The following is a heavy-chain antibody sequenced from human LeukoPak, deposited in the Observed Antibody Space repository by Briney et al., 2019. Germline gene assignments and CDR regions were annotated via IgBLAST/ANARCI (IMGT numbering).Heavy chain of an antibody. Sequence: GGSLRLSCAASGFTFSTYWMHWVRQAPGKGLVWLSRISSDGSSTNYADSVKGRLTISRDNAKNTLYLQKNSLRAEDTAVYYCARDYGEGGYYFDYWGQGTLVTVSS. D-gene: IGHD4-17*01. CDR3: ARDYGEGGYYFDY. J-gene: IGHJ4*02. V-gene: IGHV3-74*01. CDR1: GFTFSTYW. CDR2: ISSDGSST.